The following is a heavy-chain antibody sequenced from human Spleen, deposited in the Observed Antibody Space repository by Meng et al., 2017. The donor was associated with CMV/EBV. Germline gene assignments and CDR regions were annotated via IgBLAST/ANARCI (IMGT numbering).Heavy chain of an antibody. V-gene: IGHV4-61*01. D-gene: IGHD5-18*01. Sequence: TVCGGSVSSVTECWSWIRQPPGKGLEWVGCINYTGDTDYNPSLNSRVTKSIDTSKNQFSLNLTSVTAADTAVYCCAGDRSYGVVDFWGQGTLVTVSS. CDR3: AGDRSYGVVDF. CDR1: GGSVSSVTEC. CDR2: INYTGDT. J-gene: IGHJ4*02.